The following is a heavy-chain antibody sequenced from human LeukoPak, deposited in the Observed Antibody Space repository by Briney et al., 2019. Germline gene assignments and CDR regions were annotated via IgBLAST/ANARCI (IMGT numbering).Heavy chain of an antibody. Sequence: GGSLLLSCAASGFTFSSYAMSGVRQAPGKGREGVSTISARGGSTYFAASGKGRFAISRDNSKDTLYVQMTSLRAEDTAVYYCAKVPDGSPRGYWYFDLWGRGTLVTVSS. D-gene: IGHD3-10*01. J-gene: IGHJ2*01. CDR1: GFTFSSYA. V-gene: IGHV3-23*01. CDR3: AKVPDGSPRGYWYFDL. CDR2: ISARGGST.